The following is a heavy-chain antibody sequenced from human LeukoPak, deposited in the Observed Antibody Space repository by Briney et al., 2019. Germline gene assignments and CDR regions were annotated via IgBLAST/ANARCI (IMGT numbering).Heavy chain of an antibody. CDR2: INHSGST. Sequence: SETLSLTCAVYGGSFSGYYWSWIRQPPGKGLEWIGEINHSGSTNYNPSLKSRVTISVDTSKNQFSLKLSSVTAADTAVYYCARLTRYCSSTSCFLAMVRGGGYFDYWGQGTLVTVSS. CDR3: ARLTRYCSSTSCFLAMVRGGGYFDY. CDR1: GGSFSGYY. V-gene: IGHV4-34*01. J-gene: IGHJ4*02. D-gene: IGHD2-2*01.